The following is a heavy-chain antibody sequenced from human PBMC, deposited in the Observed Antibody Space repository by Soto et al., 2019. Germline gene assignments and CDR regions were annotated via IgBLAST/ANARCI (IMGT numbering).Heavy chain of an antibody. CDR3: ARDLSSPHYDYYGMDV. Sequence: PSETLSLTCTVSGGSISSGGYYWSWIRQHPGKDLEWIGYIYYSGSTYYNPSLKSRVTISVDTSKNQFSLKLSSVTAADTAVYYCARDLSSPHYDYYGMDVWGQGTTVTISS. CDR2: IYYSGST. J-gene: IGHJ6*02. CDR1: GGSISSGGYY. V-gene: IGHV4-31*03.